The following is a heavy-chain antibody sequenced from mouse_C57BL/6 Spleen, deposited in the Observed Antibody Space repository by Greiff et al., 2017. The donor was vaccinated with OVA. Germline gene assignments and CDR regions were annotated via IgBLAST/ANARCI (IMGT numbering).Heavy chain of an antibody. CDR1: GFTFSNYW. CDR2: IRLKSDNYAT. V-gene: IGHV6-3*01. J-gene: IGHJ4*01. D-gene: IGHD2-3*01. CDR3: TFDGYYDAMDY. Sequence: EVKLMESGGGLVQPGGSMKLSCVASGFTFSNYWMNWVRQSPEKGLEWVAQIRLKSDNYATHYAESVKGRFTISRDDSKSSVYLQMNNLRAEDTGIYYCTFDGYYDAMDYWGQGTSVTVSS.